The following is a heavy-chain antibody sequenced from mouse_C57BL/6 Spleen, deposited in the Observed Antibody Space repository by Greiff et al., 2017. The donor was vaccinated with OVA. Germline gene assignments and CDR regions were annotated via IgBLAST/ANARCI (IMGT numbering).Heavy chain of an antibody. V-gene: IGHV1-82*01. CDR2: IYPGDGDT. Sequence: QVQLQQSGPELVKPGASVKISCKASGYAFSSSWMNWVKQRPGKGLEWIGRIYPGDGDTNYNGKFKGKATLTADKSSSTAYMQLSSLTSEDSAVYFCARYTVFDYWGQGTTLTVSS. J-gene: IGHJ2*01. CDR1: GYAFSSSW. CDR3: ARYTVFDY.